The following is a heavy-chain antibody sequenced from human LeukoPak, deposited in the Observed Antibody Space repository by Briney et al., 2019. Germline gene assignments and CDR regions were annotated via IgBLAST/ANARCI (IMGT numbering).Heavy chain of an antibody. D-gene: IGHD6-25*01. CDR1: GFTFDDYA. CDR2: ISWNSGSI. J-gene: IGHJ4*02. CDR3: ARVDSSGFDY. Sequence: PGGSLRLSCAVSGFTFDDYAMHWARQAPGKGLEWVSGISWNSGSIGYADSVKGRFTISRDNYKNTLYLQMNSLRAEDAAVYYCARVDSSGFDYWGQGTLVTVSS. V-gene: IGHV3-9*01.